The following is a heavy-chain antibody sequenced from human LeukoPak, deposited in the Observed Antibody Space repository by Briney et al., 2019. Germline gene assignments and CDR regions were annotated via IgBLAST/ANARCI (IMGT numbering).Heavy chain of an antibody. CDR2: IRTSGGVV. CDR1: GFTFTSYT. CDR3: VRDQFYAFDV. V-gene: IGHV3-48*02. J-gene: IGHJ3*01. Sequence: GGSLRLSCAASGFTFTSYTMNWVRQAPGKGLEWISYIRTSGGVVSYTDSVGGRFTISTDSAKNSLYLQMNSLRDDDTAVYYCVRDQFYAFDVWGQGTMVTVSS.